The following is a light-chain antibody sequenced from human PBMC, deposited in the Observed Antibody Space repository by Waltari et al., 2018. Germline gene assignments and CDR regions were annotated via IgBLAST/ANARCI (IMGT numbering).Light chain of an antibody. CDR1: QSIGLY. Sequence: DLDMTHTSPTLPAAAGDREITTCRASQSIGLYLAWYQQKPGTAPKLLIYETSVLQAGVPSRFSGSGSGTEFTLTISSLQPDDFATYYCQQYKDYLGTFGQGTNVEV. V-gene: IGKV1-5*03. J-gene: IGKJ1*01. CDR2: ETS. CDR3: QQYKDYLGT.